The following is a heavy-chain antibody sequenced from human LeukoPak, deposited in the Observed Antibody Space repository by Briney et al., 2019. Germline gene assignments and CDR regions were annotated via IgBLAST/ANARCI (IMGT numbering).Heavy chain of an antibody. CDR2: IYYGGST. V-gene: IGHV4-39*01. J-gene: IGHJ6*02. Sequence: PSETLSLTCTVSGDSMSSSHYYWLWIRQSPGKGLEWIGSIYYGGSTYSNPSLKSRVTISSDTSKNQFSLKLSSVTATDTAVYYCARRSHCTGGSCPPVWGQGTTVTVSS. D-gene: IGHD2-8*02. CDR3: ARRSHCTGGSCPPV. CDR1: GDSMSSSHYY.